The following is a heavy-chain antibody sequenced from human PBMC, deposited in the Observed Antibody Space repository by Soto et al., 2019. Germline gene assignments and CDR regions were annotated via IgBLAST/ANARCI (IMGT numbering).Heavy chain of an antibody. D-gene: IGHD1-26*01. V-gene: IGHV5-10-1*01. Sequence: PGESLKISCKGSGYSFTSYWISWVRQMPGKGLEWMGRIDPSYSYTNYSPSFQGHVTISADKSISTAYLQWSSLKASDTAMYYCARSGGSYTYDASEIWGQGTMVTVSS. CDR1: GYSFTSYW. CDR2: IDPSYSYT. CDR3: ARSGGSYTYDASEI. J-gene: IGHJ3*02.